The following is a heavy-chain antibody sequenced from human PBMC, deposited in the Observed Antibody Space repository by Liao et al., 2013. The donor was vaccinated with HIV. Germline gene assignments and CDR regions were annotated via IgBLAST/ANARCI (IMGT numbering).Heavy chain of an antibody. CDR2: INHSGST. Sequence: QVQLQQWGAGLLKPSETLSLTCAVYGGSISGYYWSWIRQPPGKGLEWIGEINHSGSTNYNPSLKSRATISVDTSKNQFSLKLSSVTAADTAVYYCARDWDTAMVTPWDYWGQGTLVTVSS. CDR3: ARDWDTAMVTPWDY. D-gene: IGHD5-18*01. CDR1: GGSISGYY. J-gene: IGHJ4*02. V-gene: IGHV4-34*01.